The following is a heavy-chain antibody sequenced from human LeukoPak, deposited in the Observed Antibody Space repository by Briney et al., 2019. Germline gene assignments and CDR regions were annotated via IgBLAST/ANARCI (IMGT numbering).Heavy chain of an antibody. CDR2: IYYSGST. CDR3: ARVTYYYGSGSQRFPAFDY. D-gene: IGHD3-10*01. J-gene: IGHJ4*02. V-gene: IGHV4-59*01. Sequence: PSETLSLTCTVSGGSISSYYWTWIRQPPGKGLDWIGYIYYSGSTNYNPSLKSRVTISVDTSKNQFSLKLSSVTAADTAVYYCARVTYYYGSGSQRFPAFDYWGQGTLVTVSS. CDR1: GGSISSYY.